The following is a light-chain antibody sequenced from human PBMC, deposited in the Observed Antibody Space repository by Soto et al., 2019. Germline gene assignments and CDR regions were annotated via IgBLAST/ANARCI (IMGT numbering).Light chain of an antibody. V-gene: IGKV3-15*01. J-gene: IGKJ2*01. Sequence: EIVMTQYPATLSVSPGERATLSCRASQSVSSNLAWYQQKPGQAPRLLIYGASTRATGIPARFSGSGSGTEFTLTISSLQSEDFAVYYCQQYDYWPQYTFGQGTKVDIK. CDR1: QSVSSN. CDR3: QQYDYWPQYT. CDR2: GAS.